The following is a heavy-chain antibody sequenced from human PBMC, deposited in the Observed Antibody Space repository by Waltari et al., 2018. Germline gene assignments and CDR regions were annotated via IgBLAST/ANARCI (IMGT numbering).Heavy chain of an antibody. Sequence: EAQLVESGGGLVQPGVSLRLSCAASGFAFRSHWMTWVRQAPGKGLEWVANIKKDGSETNYVDSVKGRFTISRDNVKNTLYLQMNSLRDEDTAVYFCTRDSGHCSSVYCSSDAFDIWGQGTMVTVSS. D-gene: IGHD3-3*02. CDR2: IKKDGSET. CDR1: GFAFRSHW. CDR3: TRDSGHCSSVYCSSDAFDI. V-gene: IGHV3-7*01. J-gene: IGHJ3*02.